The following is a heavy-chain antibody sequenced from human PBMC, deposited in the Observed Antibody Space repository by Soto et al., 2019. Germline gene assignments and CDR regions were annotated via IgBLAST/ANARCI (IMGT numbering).Heavy chain of an antibody. V-gene: IGHV4-61*01. CDR1: GGSVSSGSYY. D-gene: IGHD6-19*01. CDR3: ARGTSGWPYYFDY. CDR2: IYYSGST. Sequence: ASETLSLTCTVSGGSVSSGSYYWSWIRQPPGKGLEWIGYIYYSGSTNYNPSLKSRVTISVDTSKNQFSLKLSSVTAADTAVYYCARGTSGWPYYFDYWGQGTLVTVSS. J-gene: IGHJ4*02.